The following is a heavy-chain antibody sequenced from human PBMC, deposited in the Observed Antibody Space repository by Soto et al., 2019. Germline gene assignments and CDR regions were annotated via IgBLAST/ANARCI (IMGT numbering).Heavy chain of an antibody. D-gene: IGHD6-13*01. Sequence: SETLSLTCTVSGGSISSGGYYWSWIRQHPGKGLEWIGEINHSGSTNYNPSLKSRVTISVDTSKNQFSLKLSSVTAADTAVYYSASRSRPLFVGDRHYRIDVSGQRTTAIVSS. CDR2: INHSGST. CDR3: ASRSRPLFVGDRHYRIDV. J-gene: IGHJ6*02. V-gene: IGHV4-31*03. CDR1: GGSISSGGYY.